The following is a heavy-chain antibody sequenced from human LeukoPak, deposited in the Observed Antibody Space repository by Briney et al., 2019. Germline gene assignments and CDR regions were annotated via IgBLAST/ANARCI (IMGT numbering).Heavy chain of an antibody. CDR2: IYYSGST. Sequence: PSETLSLTCTVSGGSISSSSYYWGWIRQPPGKGLEWIGSIYYSGSTYYNPSLKSRVTISVDTSKNQFSLKLSSVTAADTAVYYCARLLVGNYAFDIWGQGTMVTVSS. V-gene: IGHV4-39*07. D-gene: IGHD1-26*01. J-gene: IGHJ3*02. CDR3: ARLLVGNYAFDI. CDR1: GGSISSSSYY.